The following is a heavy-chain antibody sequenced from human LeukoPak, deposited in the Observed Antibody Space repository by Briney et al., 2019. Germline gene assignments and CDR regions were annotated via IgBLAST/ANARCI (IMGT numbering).Heavy chain of an antibody. D-gene: IGHD5-18*01. V-gene: IGHV1-58*02. Sequence: ASVKVSCKASGYTFTIYGISWVRQAPGQGLEWIGWIVVGSGNTNYAQKFQERVTITRDMSTSTAYMELSSLRSEDTAVYYCAAGLYGYSYGGFDYWGQGTLVTVSS. J-gene: IGHJ4*02. CDR3: AAGLYGYSYGGFDY. CDR1: GYTFTIYG. CDR2: IVVGSGNT.